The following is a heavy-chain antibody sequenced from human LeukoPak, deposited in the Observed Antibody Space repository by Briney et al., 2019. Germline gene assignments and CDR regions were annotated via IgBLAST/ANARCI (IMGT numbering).Heavy chain of an antibody. V-gene: IGHV3-7*03. J-gene: IGHJ3*02. Sequence: GGSLRLSCAASGFTFSSYWMSWVRQAPGKGLEWVASIKQDGSEKYYVDSVKGRFTISRDNAKNSLYLQMNSLRAEDTAVYYCARVGTAMVGDAFDIWGQGTMVTVSS. CDR2: IKQDGSEK. CDR3: ARVGTAMVGDAFDI. CDR1: GFTFSSYW. D-gene: IGHD5-18*01.